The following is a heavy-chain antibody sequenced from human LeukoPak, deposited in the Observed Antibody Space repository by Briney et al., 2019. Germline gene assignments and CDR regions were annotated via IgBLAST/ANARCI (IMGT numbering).Heavy chain of an antibody. CDR2: ISGSGGST. V-gene: IGHV3-23*01. CDR3: AKALAVAGIY. Sequence: PGGSLRLSCAASGLTFSSYAMSWMRQAPGKGLEWVSAISGSGGSTYYADSVKGRFTISRDNSKNTLYLQMNSLRAEDTAVYYCAKALAVAGIYWGQGTLVTVSS. J-gene: IGHJ4*02. CDR1: GLTFSSYA. D-gene: IGHD6-19*01.